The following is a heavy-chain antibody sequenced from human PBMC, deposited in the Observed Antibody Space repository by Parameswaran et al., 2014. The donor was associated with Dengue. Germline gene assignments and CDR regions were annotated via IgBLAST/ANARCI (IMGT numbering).Heavy chain of an antibody. CDR1: GGSISSNY. J-gene: IGHJ3*02. V-gene: IGHV4-59*13. CDR2: IHYNGNT. CDR3: AREKVVVAAKMIFGAFDI. D-gene: IGHD2-2*01. Sequence: ASETLSLTCTVSGGSISSNYWSWIRQSPGKGLEWIANIHYNGNTFFNPSLKSCVAMSMDTSKNQFSLKLTSVTAADTALYYCAREKVVVAAKMIFGAFDICGQGTMVTVSS.